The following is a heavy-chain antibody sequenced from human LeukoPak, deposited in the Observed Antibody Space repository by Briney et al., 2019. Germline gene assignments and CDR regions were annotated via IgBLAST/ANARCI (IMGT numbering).Heavy chain of an antibody. CDR2: ISYDGSNE. D-gene: IGHD6-19*01. J-gene: IGHJ4*02. CDR1: GFTFSSYA. V-gene: IGHV3-30-3*01. Sequence: GRSPRLSCAASGFTFSSYAIHWVRQAPGKGLEWVAVISYDGSNEYYADSVKGRFTISRDNSKNTLYLQMNSLRAEDTAVYYCARVGAVAGYDYWGQGTLVTVSS. CDR3: ARVGAVAGYDY.